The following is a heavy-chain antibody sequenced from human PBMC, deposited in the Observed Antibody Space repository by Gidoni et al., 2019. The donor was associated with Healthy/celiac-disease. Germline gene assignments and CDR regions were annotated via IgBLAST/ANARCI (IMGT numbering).Heavy chain of an antibody. CDR1: GFTFSSYA. D-gene: IGHD3-3*01. J-gene: IGHJ5*02. CDR3: AKYTREGVRRLTIFDPEQDQKNWFDP. V-gene: IGHV3-23*01. CDR2: ISGGGVNT. Sequence: EVQLLESGGGLVQPGGSLRLSCAASGFTFSSYAMSWVRQAPGKGVEWVSAISGGGVNTYYEDSVKVRFTISRDNSKNTLYLQMNSLRAEDTAVYYCAKYTREGVRRLTIFDPEQDQKNWFDPWGQGTLVTVSS.